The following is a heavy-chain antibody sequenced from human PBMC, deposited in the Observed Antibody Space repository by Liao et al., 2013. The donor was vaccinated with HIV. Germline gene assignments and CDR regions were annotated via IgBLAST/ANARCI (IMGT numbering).Heavy chain of an antibody. CDR1: GGPISSYY. V-gene: IGHV4-59*01. CDR2: IYYSETT. J-gene: IGHJ4*02. D-gene: IGHD3-9*01. Sequence: QVQLQESGSGLVKPSETLSLTCTVSGGPISSYYWSWIRQPPGKGLEWIGYIYYSETTNYNPSLQSRVTISVDTSKYHFSLRLSSVTAADTAVYYCARGYYDTLTGYLNYFDYWGQGTLVTVSS. CDR3: ARGYYDTLTGYLNYFDY.